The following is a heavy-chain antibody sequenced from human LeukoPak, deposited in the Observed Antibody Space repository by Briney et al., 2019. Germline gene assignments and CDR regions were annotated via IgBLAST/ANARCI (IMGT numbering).Heavy chain of an antibody. CDR3: ARGFLRQQLVRLSRAAHFDY. CDR1: GGSFSGYY. V-gene: IGHV4-34*01. CDR2: INHSGST. D-gene: IGHD6-13*01. Sequence: SETLSLTCAVYGGSFSGYYWSWIRQPPGKGLEWIGEINHSGSTNYNPSLKSRVTISVDTSKNQFSLKLSSVTAADTAVYYCARGFLRQQLVRLSRAAHFDYWGQGTLVTVSS. J-gene: IGHJ4*02.